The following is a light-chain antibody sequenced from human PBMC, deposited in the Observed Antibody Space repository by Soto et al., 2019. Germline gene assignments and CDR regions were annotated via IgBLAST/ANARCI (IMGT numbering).Light chain of an antibody. CDR3: SSYTSSSTVGV. CDR1: SSDVGGYNN. Sequence: QSALTQPASVFGSPGQSITISCTGSSSDVGGYNNVYWYQQYPGKDPKLMIYDVNNRPSGISNRFSGSKSGNTASLTISVLQAEYEAAYYCSSYTSSSTVGVFGGGTQLTV. V-gene: IGLV2-14*01. CDR2: DVN. J-gene: IGLJ2*01.